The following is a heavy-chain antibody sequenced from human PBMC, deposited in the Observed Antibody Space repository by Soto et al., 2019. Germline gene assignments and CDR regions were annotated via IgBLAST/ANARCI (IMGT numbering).Heavy chain of an antibody. CDR3: AKDLYRIGYCSGGNCYSFDY. V-gene: IGHV3-23*01. CDR2: ISGSGEST. D-gene: IGHD2-15*01. Sequence: GGSLSLSCAASGFTFNSYAMSWVRQAPGKGLEWVSVISGSGESTYEADSVKGRFTISRDNSRNTLYLQMSSLRADDTAVYYCAKDLYRIGYCSGGNCYSFDYWGQGTLVTVSS. J-gene: IGHJ4*02. CDR1: GFTFNSYA.